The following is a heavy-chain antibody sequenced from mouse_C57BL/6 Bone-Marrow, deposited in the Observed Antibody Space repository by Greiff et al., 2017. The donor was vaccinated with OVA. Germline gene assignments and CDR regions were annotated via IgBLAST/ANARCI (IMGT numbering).Heavy chain of an antibody. CDR3: ARGEVWFAY. CDR2: IYPGSGNT. CDR1: GYTFTDYY. V-gene: IGHV1-76*01. Sequence: QVQLKESGAELVRPGASVKLSCKASGYTFTDYYINWVKQRPGQGLEWIARIYPGSGNTYYNEKFKGKATLTAEKSSSTAYMQLSSLTSEDSAVYFCARGEVWFAYWGQGTLVTVSA. J-gene: IGHJ3*01.